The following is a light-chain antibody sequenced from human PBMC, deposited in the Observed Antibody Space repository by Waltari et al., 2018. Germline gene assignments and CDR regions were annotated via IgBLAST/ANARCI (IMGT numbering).Light chain of an antibody. CDR3: SSYTSSSSFV. J-gene: IGLJ1*01. CDR1: SSDVGNSKY. Sequence: QSALTQPASVSGSPGQSITISCTGTSSDVGNSKYVYWYQQKPGKAPKLMIYDVSNRPSGVSYRFSGSKSGNTASLTISGLQAEDEADYYCSSYTSSSSFVFGSGTTVTVL. CDR2: DVS. V-gene: IGLV2-14*03.